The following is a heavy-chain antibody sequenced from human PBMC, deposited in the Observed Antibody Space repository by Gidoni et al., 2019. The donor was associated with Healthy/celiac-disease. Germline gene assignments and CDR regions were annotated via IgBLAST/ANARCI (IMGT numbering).Heavy chain of an antibody. CDR1: GFTFSSYS. J-gene: IGHJ4*02. Sequence: EVQLVESGGGLVKPGGSLRLSCAASGFTFSSYSMNWVRQAPGKGLEWVSSISSSSSYIYYADSVKGRFTISRDNAKNSLYLQMNSLRAEDTAVYYCAREDVYYYGSGSPLGYWGQGTLVTVSS. D-gene: IGHD3-10*01. CDR3: AREDVYYYGSGSPLGY. CDR2: ISSSSSYI. V-gene: IGHV3-21*01.